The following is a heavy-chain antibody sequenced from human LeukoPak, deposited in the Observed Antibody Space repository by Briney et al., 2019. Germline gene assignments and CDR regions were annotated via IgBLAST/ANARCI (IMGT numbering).Heavy chain of an antibody. CDR1: GDRLSSNSAA. V-gene: IGHV6-1*01. CDR2: TYYRSKWYN. D-gene: IGHD3-9*01. J-gene: IGHJ4*02. CDR3: ARGGGQLRYFDWLQGSGFDY. Sequence: SQTLSLTCAISGDRLSSNSAAWNWIRQSPSRGLEWLGRTYYRSKWYNDYAVSVKSRITINPDTSKNQFSLQLNSVTPEDTAVYYCARGGGQLRYFDWLQGSGFDYWGQGTLVTVSS.